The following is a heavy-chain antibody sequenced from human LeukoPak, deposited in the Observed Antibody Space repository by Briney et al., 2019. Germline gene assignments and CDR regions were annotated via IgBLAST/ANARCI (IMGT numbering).Heavy chain of an antibody. V-gene: IGHV3-23*01. CDR1: GFTIDSYA. Sequence: PGGSLRLSCAASGFTIDSYAMGWVRQAPGKGVEWVSSISGTDGSTYYADSVKGRFTISRDNAKSSLYLQMNSLRAEDMALYYCARTNIVVVPAATTHTLYYFDYWGQGTLVTVSS. CDR2: ISGTDGST. J-gene: IGHJ4*02. CDR3: ARTNIVVVPAATTHTLYYFDY. D-gene: IGHD2-2*01.